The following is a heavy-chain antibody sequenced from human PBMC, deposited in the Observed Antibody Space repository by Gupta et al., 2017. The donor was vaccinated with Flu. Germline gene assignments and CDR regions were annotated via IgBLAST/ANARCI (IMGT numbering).Heavy chain of an antibody. Sequence: EVQLLESGGGLVQPGGSLRLSCAASGFTFSSYAMSWVRQAPGKGLEWVSAISGSGGSTYYADSVKGRFTISRDNSKNTLYLQMNSLRAEDTAVYYCATLGVVPAAIGSDAFDIWGQGTMVTVSS. CDR3: ATLGVVPAAIGSDAFDI. CDR2: ISGSGGST. J-gene: IGHJ3*02. CDR1: GFTFSSYA. V-gene: IGHV3-23*01. D-gene: IGHD2-2*01.